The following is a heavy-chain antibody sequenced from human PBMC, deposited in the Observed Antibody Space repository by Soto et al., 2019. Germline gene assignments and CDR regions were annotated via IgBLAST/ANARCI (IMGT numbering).Heavy chain of an antibody. CDR3: ARDLAKGGGSAGFDY. CDR2: IIPIFGTA. D-gene: IGHD1-26*01. V-gene: IGHV1-69*06. J-gene: IGHJ4*02. CDR1: GGTFSSYA. Sequence: SVKVSCKASGGTFSSYAISWVRQAPGQGLEWMGGIIPIFGTANYAQKFQGRVTITADKSTSTAYMALTRLRSDDTAVYYCARDLAKGGGSAGFDYWGQGTLVTVSS.